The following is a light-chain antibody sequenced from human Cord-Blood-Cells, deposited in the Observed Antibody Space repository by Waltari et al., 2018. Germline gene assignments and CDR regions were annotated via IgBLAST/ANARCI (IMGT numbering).Light chain of an antibody. V-gene: IGLV2-14*01. CDR1: SSDVGGYNY. Sequence: QSALTQPASVSGSPGQSITISCTGTSSDVGGYNYVSWYQQHPGKAPKLMIYDVSNRPSWVFNRFSGSNSGNTASLTISWLQAEDEADYYCSSYTSSSTLVFGGGTKLTVL. J-gene: IGLJ2*01. CDR2: DVS. CDR3: SSYTSSSTLV.